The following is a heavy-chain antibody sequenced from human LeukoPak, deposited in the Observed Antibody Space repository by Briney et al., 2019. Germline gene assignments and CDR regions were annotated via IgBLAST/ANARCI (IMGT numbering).Heavy chain of an antibody. V-gene: IGHV3-30*18. CDR3: AKGKDGDYVFDY. D-gene: IGHD4-17*01. Sequence: PGGSLRLSCAASGFTFSSYGMHWVRQAPGKGLEWVAVISYDGSNKYYADSVKGRFTISRDNSKNTLYLQMNSLRAEDTAVYYCAKGKDGDYVFDYWGQGTLVTVSS. CDR1: GFTFSSYG. J-gene: IGHJ4*02. CDR2: ISYDGSNK.